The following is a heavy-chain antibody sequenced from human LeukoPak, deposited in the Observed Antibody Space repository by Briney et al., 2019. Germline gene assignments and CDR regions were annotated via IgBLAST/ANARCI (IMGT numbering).Heavy chain of an antibody. V-gene: IGHV1-2*02. D-gene: IGHD1-26*01. Sequence: ASVKVSCKASGYTFTGYYMHWVRQAPGQGLEWMGWINPNSGGTNYAQKFQGRVTMTRETSISTAYMELSRLRSDDTAVYYCARDRWDGLYYYMDVWGKGTTVTVSS. CDR1: GYTFTGYY. CDR3: ARDRWDGLYYYMDV. J-gene: IGHJ6*03. CDR2: INPNSGGT.